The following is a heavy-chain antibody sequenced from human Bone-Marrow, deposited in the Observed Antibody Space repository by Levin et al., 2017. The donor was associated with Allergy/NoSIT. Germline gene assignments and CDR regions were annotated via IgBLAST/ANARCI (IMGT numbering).Heavy chain of an antibody. CDR1: GGSISSSY. CDR3: ARHDGGGWYSLVY. J-gene: IGHJ4*01. D-gene: IGHD6-19*01. V-gene: IGHV4-59*08. Sequence: PSQTLSLTCTVSGGSISSSYWSWIRPPPGKGLEWIGHFSYSGNTNYNPSLTSRVTISVDTSRNQFSLSLHSVTAADTAIYYCARHDGGGWYSLVYWGHGTLVTVSS. CDR2: FSYSGNT.